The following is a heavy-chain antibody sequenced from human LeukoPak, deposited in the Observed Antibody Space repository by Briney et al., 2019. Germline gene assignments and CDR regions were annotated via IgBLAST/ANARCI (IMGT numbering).Heavy chain of an antibody. CDR3: ARDNTATGPFDN. Sequence: ASGKVSCKASGYSFTSCYIHWVRHAPGQGLEWMGVIDPSGGSTSYAQKCQGRVTITRDTSTSTVYLELSSLRSEDTAVYYCARDNTATGPFDNWGQGTLVSVSS. CDR1: GYSFTSCY. J-gene: IGHJ4*02. D-gene: IGHD1-1*01. CDR2: IDPSGGST. V-gene: IGHV1-46*01.